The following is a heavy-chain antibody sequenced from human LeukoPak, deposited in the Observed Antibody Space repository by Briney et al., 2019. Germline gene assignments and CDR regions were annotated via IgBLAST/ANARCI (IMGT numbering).Heavy chain of an antibody. CDR2: ISSSGSSI. J-gene: IGHJ6*04. Sequence: PGGSLRLSCAASGFTFSSYEMNWVRQAPGKGLEWLSYISSSGSSIYYADSVKGRFTISRDNAKKSLYLQMNSLRAEDTAVYYCARDLSGQQLVLARSYYGMDVWGKGTTVTVSA. V-gene: IGHV3-48*03. CDR3: ARDLSGQQLVLARSYYGMDV. D-gene: IGHD6-13*01. CDR1: GFTFSSYE.